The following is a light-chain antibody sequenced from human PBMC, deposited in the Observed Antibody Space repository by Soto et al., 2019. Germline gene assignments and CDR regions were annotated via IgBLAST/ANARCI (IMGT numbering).Light chain of an antibody. Sequence: EIVLTQSPGTLSLSPGERATLSCRASQSVSSTYLAWYQQRPGQAPRLLIYSTSSRATGIPDRISGSGSGTDFTLTISRLEPEDFAVYYCQQYGGSPRYTFGQGTKLEIK. CDR3: QQYGGSPRYT. CDR2: STS. J-gene: IGKJ2*01. V-gene: IGKV3-20*01. CDR1: QSVSSTY.